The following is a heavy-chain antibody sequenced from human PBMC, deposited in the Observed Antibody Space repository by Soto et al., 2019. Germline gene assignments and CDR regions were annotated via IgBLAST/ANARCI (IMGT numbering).Heavy chain of an antibody. J-gene: IGHJ4*02. CDR2: ISSSISTM. Sequence: EVQLVESGGGLVQPGGSLRLSCAASGFTFSSYSMNWVRQAPGKGLEWLSYISSSISTMHYADSVKGRFTISRDNAKKSLYLQINSLRDEDTAVYYCAREVRDTAVADFDYWGQGTLVTVS. CDR1: GFTFSSYS. CDR3: AREVRDTAVADFDY. D-gene: IGHD5-18*01. V-gene: IGHV3-48*02.